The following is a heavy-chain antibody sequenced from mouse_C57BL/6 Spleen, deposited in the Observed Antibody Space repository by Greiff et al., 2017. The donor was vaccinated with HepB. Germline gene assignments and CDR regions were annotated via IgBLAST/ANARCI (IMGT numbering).Heavy chain of an antibody. Sequence: QVQLKESGPGLVQPSQSLSITCTVSGFSLTSYGVHWVRQSPGKGLEWLGVIWSGGSTDYNAAFISRLSISKDNSKSQVFFKMNTLQADDTAIYYCARNTGYGSSYRMDYWGQGTSVTVSS. CDR2: IWSGGST. CDR1: GFSLTSYG. CDR3: ARNTGYGSSYRMDY. V-gene: IGHV2-2*01. J-gene: IGHJ4*01. D-gene: IGHD1-1*01.